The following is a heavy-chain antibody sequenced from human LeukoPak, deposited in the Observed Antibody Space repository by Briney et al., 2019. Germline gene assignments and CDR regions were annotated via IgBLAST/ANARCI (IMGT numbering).Heavy chain of an antibody. CDR1: GFTFSYYT. CDR3: ARVLNYYDSSGYYFSY. Sequence: GESLKISCAASGFTFSYYTMHWVRQAPGKGLEWVAVISHDGSNKYYADSVKGRFTISRDNSKNTLYLQMNSLRAEDTAVYYCARVLNYYDSSGYYFSYWGQGALVTVSS. CDR2: ISHDGSNK. D-gene: IGHD3-22*01. J-gene: IGHJ4*02. V-gene: IGHV3-30-3*01.